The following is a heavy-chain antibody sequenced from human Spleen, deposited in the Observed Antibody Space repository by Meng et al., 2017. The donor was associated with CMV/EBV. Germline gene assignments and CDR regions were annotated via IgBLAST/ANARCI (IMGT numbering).Heavy chain of an antibody. CDR1: AFTFISYD. Sequence: CAAFAFTFISYDIPLVRQAPGRGLEWVADISYDGINKYYAESVKGRFTISRDNSKSTLYLQMNSVRPDDTAVYYCAKGITGTSPFDYWGQGTLVTVSS. CDR2: ISYDGINK. J-gene: IGHJ4*02. V-gene: IGHV3-30-3*01. CDR3: AKGITGTSPFDY. D-gene: IGHD1-7*01.